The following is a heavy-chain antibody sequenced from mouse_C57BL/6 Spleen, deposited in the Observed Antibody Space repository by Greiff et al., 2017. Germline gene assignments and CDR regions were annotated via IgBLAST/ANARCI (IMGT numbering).Heavy chain of an antibody. CDR3: ARVLRNYFDY. V-gene: IGHV1-82*01. CDR1: GYAFSSSW. CDR2: IYPGDGDT. J-gene: IGHJ2*01. Sequence: QVQLQQSGPELVKPGASVKISCKASGYAFSSSWMNWVKQRPGKGLEWIGRIYPGDGDTNYNGKFKGKATLTADKSSSTAYMQLSSLTSEDSAVXFCARVLRNYFDYWGEDTTLTVSS.